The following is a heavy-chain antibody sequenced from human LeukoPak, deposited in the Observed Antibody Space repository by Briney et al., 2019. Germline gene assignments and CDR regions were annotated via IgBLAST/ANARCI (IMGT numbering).Heavy chain of an antibody. V-gene: IGHV4-59*12. J-gene: IGHJ4*02. D-gene: IGHD6-19*01. CDR3: ARDPIAVAAYYFDY. CDR2: IYYSGST. CDR1: GGSISSYY. Sequence: SETLSLTCTVSGGSISSYYWSWIRQPPGKGLEWIGYIYYSGSTYCNPSLKSRVTIPVDTSKNQFSLKLSSVTAADTAVYYCARDPIAVAAYYFDYWGQGTLVTVSS.